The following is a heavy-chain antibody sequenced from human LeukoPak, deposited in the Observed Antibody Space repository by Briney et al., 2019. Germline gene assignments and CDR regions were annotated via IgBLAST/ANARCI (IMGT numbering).Heavy chain of an antibody. D-gene: IGHD2-2*01. CDR1: GFTVSSNY. CDR2: IYSGGST. J-gene: IGHJ3*02. V-gene: IGHV3-53*01. Sequence: GGSLRLSCAASGFTVSSNYMSWVRQAPGKGLEWVSVIYSGGSTYYADSVRGRFTISRDNSKNTLYLQMNSLRAEDTAVYYCARDCRSTSCRLHDAFDIWGQGTMVTVSS. CDR3: ARDCRSTSCRLHDAFDI.